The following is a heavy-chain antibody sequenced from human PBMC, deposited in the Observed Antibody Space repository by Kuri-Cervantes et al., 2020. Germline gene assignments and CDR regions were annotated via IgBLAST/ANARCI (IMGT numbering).Heavy chain of an antibody. CDR3: AKNGGTGTAFYDY. J-gene: IGHJ4*02. D-gene: IGHD2/OR15-2a*01. Sequence: LSLTCAASGFTFSSYGMHWVRQAPGKGLEWVAVISYDGSNKYYADSVKGRFTISRDNSKSTLYLQMSSLRAEDAAVYYCAKNGGTGTAFYDYWGQGALVTVSS. V-gene: IGHV3-30*18. CDR2: ISYDGSNK. CDR1: GFTFSSYG.